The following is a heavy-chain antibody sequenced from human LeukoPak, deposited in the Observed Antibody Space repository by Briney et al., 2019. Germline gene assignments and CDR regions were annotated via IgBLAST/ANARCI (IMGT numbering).Heavy chain of an antibody. Sequence: SETLSLTCTVSGGPIKSHYWNWIRQPPGKGLEWIGYVSYSGSTNYNPSLKSRVSISVDTSKNQFFLKLSSVTAADTAVYYCARPGSDWDMGPFDYWGQGTPVTVSS. V-gene: IGHV4-59*08. J-gene: IGHJ4*02. D-gene: IGHD6-19*01. CDR3: ARPGSDWDMGPFDY. CDR1: GGPIKSHY. CDR2: VSYSGST.